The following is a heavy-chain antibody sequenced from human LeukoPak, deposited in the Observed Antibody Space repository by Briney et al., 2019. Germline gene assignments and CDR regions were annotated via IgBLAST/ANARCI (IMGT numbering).Heavy chain of an antibody. Sequence: PSETLSLTCTVSGGSISSYYWSWIRQPPGKGLEWIGYISYSGNTNYNPSLKSRVTISADTSKNQFSLKMSSVTAADTAVYLCARLRNWAWGFDSWGQGTLVTVSS. V-gene: IGHV4-59*01. CDR2: ISYSGNT. J-gene: IGHJ4*02. CDR1: GGSISSYY. CDR3: ARLRNWAWGFDS. D-gene: IGHD7-27*01.